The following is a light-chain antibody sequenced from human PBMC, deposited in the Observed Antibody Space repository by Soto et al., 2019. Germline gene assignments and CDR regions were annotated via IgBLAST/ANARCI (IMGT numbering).Light chain of an antibody. Sequence: QSALTQPRSVSGSPGQSVTISCTGTSSDVGGYNYVSWYQQHPGKAPKLMIYDVNKRPSGVPYRFSGSKSGNTASLTISGLQAEDEADYYCCSYAGIYLWVFGGGTKVTVL. CDR2: DVN. V-gene: IGLV2-11*01. CDR3: CSYAGIYLWV. J-gene: IGLJ2*01. CDR1: SSDVGGYNY.